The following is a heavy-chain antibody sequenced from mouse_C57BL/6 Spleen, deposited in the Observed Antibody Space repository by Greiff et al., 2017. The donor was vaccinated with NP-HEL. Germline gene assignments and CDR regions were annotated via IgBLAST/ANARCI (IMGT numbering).Heavy chain of an antibody. Sequence: VQLQESGAELVKPGASVKMSCKASGYTFTSYWITWVKQRPGQGLEWIGDIYPGSGSTNYNEKFKSKATLTVDTSSSTAYMQLSSLTSEDSAVYYCARGGDYLSFDYWGQGTTLTVSS. J-gene: IGHJ2*01. CDR1: GYTFTSYW. D-gene: IGHD2-4*01. CDR2: IYPGSGST. CDR3: ARGGDYLSFDY. V-gene: IGHV1-55*01.